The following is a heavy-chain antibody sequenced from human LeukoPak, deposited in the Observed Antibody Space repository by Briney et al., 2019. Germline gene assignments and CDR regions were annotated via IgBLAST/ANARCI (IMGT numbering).Heavy chain of an antibody. CDR3: AREAGTTYDY. V-gene: IGHV4-61*02. J-gene: IGHJ4*02. Sequence: SQTLSLTCTVSGGSISSGSYYWSWIRQPAGKGLEWIGRIYTSGSTNYNPSLKSRVTISVDTSKNQFSLKLSSVTAADTAVYYCAREAGTTYDYWGQGTLVTVSS. CDR2: IYTSGST. D-gene: IGHD1-7*01. CDR1: GGSISSGSYY.